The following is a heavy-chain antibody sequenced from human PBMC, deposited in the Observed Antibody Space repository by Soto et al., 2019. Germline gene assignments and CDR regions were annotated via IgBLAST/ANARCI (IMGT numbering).Heavy chain of an antibody. CDR1: GFTFSSYS. CDR2: ISSSSSTI. J-gene: IGHJ6*02. Sequence: GVLRLSCAASGFTFSSYSMNWVRQAPGKGLEWVSYISSSSSTIYYADSVKGRFTISRDNAKNSLYLQMNSLRDEDTAVYYCARDVQVWGGMDVWGQGTTVTVSS. CDR3: ARDVQVWGGMDV. V-gene: IGHV3-48*02. D-gene: IGHD3-16*01.